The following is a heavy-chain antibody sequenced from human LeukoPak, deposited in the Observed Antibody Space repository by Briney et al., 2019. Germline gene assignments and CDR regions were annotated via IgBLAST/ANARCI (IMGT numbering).Heavy chain of an antibody. D-gene: IGHD3-22*01. J-gene: IGHJ4*02. CDR1: GFTVSSNY. V-gene: IGHV3-53*05. Sequence: GGSLRLSCAASGFTVSSNYMSWVRQAPGKGLEWVSVIYSGGSTYYADSVKGRFTISRDNSKNTLYLQMNSLRAEDTAVYYCARVSRITMIVVPPSYWGQGTLVTVSS. CDR3: ARVSRITMIVVPPSY. CDR2: IYSGGST.